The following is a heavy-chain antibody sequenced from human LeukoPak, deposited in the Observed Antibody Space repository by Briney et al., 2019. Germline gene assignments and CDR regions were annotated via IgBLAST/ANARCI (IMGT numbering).Heavy chain of an antibody. CDR2: ISSSSSYI. CDR1: GFTFSSYS. J-gene: IGHJ3*02. CDR3: ARVLEVVVVTDAFDI. V-gene: IGHV3-21*01. Sequence: MSGGSLRLSCAASGFTFSSYSINWVRQAPGKGLEWVSSISSSSSYIYYADSVKGRFTISRDNAKNSLYLQMNSLRAEDTAVYYCARVLEVVVVTDAFDIWGQGTMVTVSS. D-gene: IGHD2-21*02.